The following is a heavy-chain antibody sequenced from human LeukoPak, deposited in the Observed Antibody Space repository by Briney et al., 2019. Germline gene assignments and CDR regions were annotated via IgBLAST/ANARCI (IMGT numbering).Heavy chain of an antibody. J-gene: IGHJ6*02. CDR1: GYTLTSYA. V-gene: IGHV7-4-1*02. D-gene: IGHD3-22*01. CDR3: ARAQYYYDSSGYFRNYYYYYGMDV. CDR2: INTNTGNP. Sequence: ASVKASCKASGYTLTSYAMNWVRQAPGQGLEWMGWINTNTGNPTYAQGFTGRFVFSLDTSVSTAYLQISSLKAEDTAVYYCARAQYYYDSSGYFRNYYYYYGMDVWGQGTTVTVSS.